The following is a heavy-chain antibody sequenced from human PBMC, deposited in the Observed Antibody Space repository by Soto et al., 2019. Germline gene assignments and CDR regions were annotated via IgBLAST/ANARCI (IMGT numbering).Heavy chain of an antibody. CDR2: ISAYNGNP. J-gene: IGHJ5*02. CDR1: GYTFPSYS. CDR3: ARDYGFGELFDP. D-gene: IGHD3-10*01. V-gene: IGHV1-18*01. Sequence: QVQLVQSGAEVKKPGASGKVSCKASGYTFPSYSITWVRQAPGQGLEWIGRISAYNGNPTYAQKHQGRVTMTTDTAASTAYMELRSLRSDDTAVYYCARDYGFGELFDPWGQGTPVTVSS.